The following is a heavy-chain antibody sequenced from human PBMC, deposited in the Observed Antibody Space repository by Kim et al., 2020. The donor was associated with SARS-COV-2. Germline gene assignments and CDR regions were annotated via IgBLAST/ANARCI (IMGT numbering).Heavy chain of an antibody. J-gene: IGHJ5*01. V-gene: IGHV3-23*01. CDR2: ISGSGDSI. Sequence: GGSLRLSCAAFEFTFNDYAMHWLRQAPGNGLEWVSSISGSGDSIYYSESVKGRFTISRGNSKNTLYLQMNSLRAEDTATYFCAKGRWGSSWKNWFDSWGQGTLVTVTS. D-gene: IGHD6-13*01. CDR1: EFTFNDYA. CDR3: AKGRWGSSWKNWFDS.